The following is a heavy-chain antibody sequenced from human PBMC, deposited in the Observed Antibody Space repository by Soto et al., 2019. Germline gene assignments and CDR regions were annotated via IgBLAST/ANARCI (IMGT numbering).Heavy chain of an antibody. CDR2: INPNSGGT. V-gene: IGHV1-2*04. CDR3: ARERGGDYYDSSGYYCDY. CDR1: GYTFTGYY. J-gene: IGHJ4*02. Sequence: GASVKVSCKASGYTFTGYYMHWVRQAPGQGLEWMGWINPNSGGTNYAQKFQGWVTMTRDTSISTAYMELSRLRSDDTAVYYCARERGGDYYDSSGYYCDYWGQATLVT. D-gene: IGHD3-22*01.